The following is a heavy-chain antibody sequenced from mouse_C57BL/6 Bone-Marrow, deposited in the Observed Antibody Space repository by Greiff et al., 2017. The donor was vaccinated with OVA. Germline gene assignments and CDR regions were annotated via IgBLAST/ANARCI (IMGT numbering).Heavy chain of an antibody. CDR1: GYTFTDYY. V-gene: IGHV1-75*01. Sequence: QVQLQQSGPELVKPGASVKISCKASGYTFTDYYINWVKQRPGQGLEWIGWIFPGSGSTYYNEKFKGKATLTVDKSSSTAYMLLSSLTSEDSAVYFCARGITTVVATTGYYYAMDYWGQGTSVTVSS. CDR3: ARGITTVVATTGYYYAMDY. CDR2: IFPGSGST. D-gene: IGHD1-1*01. J-gene: IGHJ4*01.